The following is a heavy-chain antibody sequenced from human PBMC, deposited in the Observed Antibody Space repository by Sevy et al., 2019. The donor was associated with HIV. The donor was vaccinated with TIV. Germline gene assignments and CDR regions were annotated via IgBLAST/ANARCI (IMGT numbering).Heavy chain of an antibody. V-gene: IGHV3-30*04. J-gene: IGHJ4*02. CDR3: AKEVGTSGRCVYVNY. Sequence: GGSLRLSCAASGITFSTAIIHWVRQAPGKGLEWVAAISYDESKYYADSMKGRLTISSDSSKNTVYLELSSLRTEDTAVYYCAKEVGTSGRCVYVNYWGQGTLVTVSS. D-gene: IGHD6-19*01. CDR1: GITFSTAI. CDR2: ISYDESK.